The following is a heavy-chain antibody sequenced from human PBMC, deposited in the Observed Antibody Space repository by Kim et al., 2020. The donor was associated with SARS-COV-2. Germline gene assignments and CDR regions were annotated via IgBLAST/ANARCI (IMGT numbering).Heavy chain of an antibody. J-gene: IGHJ4*02. CDR3: ARGNYYDSSGYYSFDY. Sequence: SVKGRFTISRDNSKNTLYLQMNSLRAEDTAVYYCARGNYYDSSGYYSFDYWGQGTLVTVSS. D-gene: IGHD3-22*01. V-gene: IGHV3-30*07.